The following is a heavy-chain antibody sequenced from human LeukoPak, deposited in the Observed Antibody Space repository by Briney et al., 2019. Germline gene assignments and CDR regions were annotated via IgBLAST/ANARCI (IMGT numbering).Heavy chain of an antibody. Sequence: ASVKVSCKASGYTFTGYYMHWVRQAPGQGLEWMGWINPNSGGTNYAQKFQGRVTMTRDTSISTAYTELSRLRSDDTAVYYCARESILWEYFQHWGQGTLVTVSS. J-gene: IGHJ1*01. CDR1: GYTFTGYY. CDR2: INPNSGGT. D-gene: IGHD3-3*01. CDR3: ARESILWEYFQH. V-gene: IGHV1-2*02.